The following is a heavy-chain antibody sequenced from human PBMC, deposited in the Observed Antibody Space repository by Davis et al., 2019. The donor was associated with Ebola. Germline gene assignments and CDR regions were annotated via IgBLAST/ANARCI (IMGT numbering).Heavy chain of an antibody. Sequence: SVKVSCKASGGIFSRYAISWVRQAPGQGLEWMGGIIPMFDTPNYAQKFQGRVTITADESTTTAYMELSSLRSEDTAVYYCATGVDFGVIRGPYGMDVWGQGTTVTVSS. CDR3: ATGVDFGVIRGPYGMDV. V-gene: IGHV1-69*13. CDR2: IIPMFDTP. J-gene: IGHJ6*02. D-gene: IGHD3-3*01. CDR1: GGIFSRYA.